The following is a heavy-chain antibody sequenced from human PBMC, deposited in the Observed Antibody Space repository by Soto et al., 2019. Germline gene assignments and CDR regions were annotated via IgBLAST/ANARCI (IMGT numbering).Heavy chain of an antibody. J-gene: IGHJ4*02. Sequence: QVQLVESGGGVVQPGRSLRLSCAASGFTFSSYGMHWVRQAPGKGLEWVAVIWYDGSNKYYADSVKGRFTISRDNYKNSVYLQMTSLRGEGMAVYYCARDQPRDYWGQGTMVTVSS. CDR3: ARDQPRDY. CDR1: GFTFSSYG. CDR2: IWYDGSNK. V-gene: IGHV3-33*01.